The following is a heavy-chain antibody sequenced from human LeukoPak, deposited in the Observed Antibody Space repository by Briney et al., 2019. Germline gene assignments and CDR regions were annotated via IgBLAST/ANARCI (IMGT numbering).Heavy chain of an antibody. CDR1: GFTFRTYS. D-gene: IGHD4-17*01. J-gene: IGHJ4*02. CDR3: ANPNRGIYGPSGA. V-gene: IGHV3-23*01. Sequence: GGSLRLSCAASGFTFRTYSMYWVRQAPGKGLEWVSSISAGGSTYYADSVKGRFTISRDNSKNTLYLQMNSLRAEDTALYYCANPNRGIYGPSGAGGQGPLFPVSS. CDR2: ISAGGST.